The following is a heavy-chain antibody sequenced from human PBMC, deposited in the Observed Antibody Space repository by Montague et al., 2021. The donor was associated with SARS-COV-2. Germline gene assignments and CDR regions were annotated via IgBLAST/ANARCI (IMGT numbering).Heavy chain of an antibody. V-gene: IGHV4-38-2*02. CDR1: GYSISSGYY. J-gene: IGHJ6*02. CDR2: IYHSGST. CDR3: WGGVGAPYYYYGMDV. D-gene: IGHD1-26*01. Sequence: SETLSLTCTVSGYSISSGYYWGWISQHPGKGLEWFGSIYHSGSTYYNPSFQSRVTISVDTSTNQLSLKLSSVTAADTAVYYSWGGVGAPYYYYGMDVWGQGTTVTVSS.